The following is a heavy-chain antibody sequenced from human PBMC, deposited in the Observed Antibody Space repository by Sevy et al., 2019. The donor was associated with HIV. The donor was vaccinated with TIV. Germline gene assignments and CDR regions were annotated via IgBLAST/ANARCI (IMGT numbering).Heavy chain of an antibody. CDR2: INPKSGDT. CDR3: VRESITASKTRLSFDI. CDR1: GYIFSDYN. V-gene: IGHV1-2*06. J-gene: IGHJ3*02. D-gene: IGHD6-13*01. Sequence: ASVKVSCKSTGYIFSDYNMHWVRQAPGQGLEWMALINPKSGDTIYAKRFRGRVSMTRDTSMSTAYMELSGLTSDDTAVYYCVRESITASKTRLSFDIWGHGTMVTVSS.